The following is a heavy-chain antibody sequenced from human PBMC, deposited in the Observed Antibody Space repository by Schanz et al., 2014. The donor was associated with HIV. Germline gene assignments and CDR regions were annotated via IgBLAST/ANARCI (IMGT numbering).Heavy chain of an antibody. CDR2: MNPSTGNS. V-gene: IGHV1-8*01. CDR1: GYTFISYG. J-gene: IGHJ6*02. Sequence: QMRLIQSGSEMKKPGASVKVSCKASGYTFISYGITWVRQASGLGLEWMGWMNPSTGNSGYAQMFQVRVTMTRDTSISTAYLEVDSLKSEDTAVYYCARGPKWEGLMDVWGQGTTVIVSS. CDR3: ARGPKWEGLMDV. D-gene: IGHD1-26*01.